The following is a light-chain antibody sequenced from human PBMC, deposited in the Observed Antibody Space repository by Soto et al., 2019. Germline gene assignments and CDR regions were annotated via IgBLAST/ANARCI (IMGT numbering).Light chain of an antibody. CDR3: QQSYSTWT. Sequence: DIQMTQYPSTLSASVGDRVTITCRASQSISSWLAWYQQKPGKAPKLLIYAASNLQTGVPSRFSGSGSGTDFTLTISSLQPEDFATYYCQQSYSTWTFGQGTKVDIK. J-gene: IGKJ1*01. CDR1: QSISSW. V-gene: IGKV1-39*01. CDR2: AAS.